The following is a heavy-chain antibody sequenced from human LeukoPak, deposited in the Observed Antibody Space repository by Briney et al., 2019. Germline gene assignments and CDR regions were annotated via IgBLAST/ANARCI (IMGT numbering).Heavy chain of an antibody. CDR1: EFILSSYA. D-gene: IGHD3-16*01. J-gene: IGHJ6*02. CDR3: ARGGGLDV. Sequence: PGGSLRLSCEASEFILSSYAMSWVRQAPGKGLEWVSSISGNGAHPYYADSVRGRFTISRDFSRNAVYLQMSGLRVEDTAEYFCARGGGLDVWGQGATVTVSS. CDR2: ISGNGAHP. V-gene: IGHV3-23*01.